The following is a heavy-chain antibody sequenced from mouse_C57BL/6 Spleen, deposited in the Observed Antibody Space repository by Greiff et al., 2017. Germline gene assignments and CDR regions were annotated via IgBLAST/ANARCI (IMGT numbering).Heavy chain of an antibody. V-gene: IGHV5-17*01. CDR1: GFTFSDYG. D-gene: IGHD1-1*01. CDR3: ARGVTTVVATPYAMDY. CDR2: ISSGSSTI. J-gene: IGHJ4*01. Sequence: EVMLVESGGGLVKPGGSLKLSCAASGFTFSDYGMHWVRQAPEKGLEWVAYISSGSSTIYYADTVKGRFTISRDNAKNTLFLQMTSLRSEDTAMYYCARGVTTVVATPYAMDYWGQGTSVTVSS.